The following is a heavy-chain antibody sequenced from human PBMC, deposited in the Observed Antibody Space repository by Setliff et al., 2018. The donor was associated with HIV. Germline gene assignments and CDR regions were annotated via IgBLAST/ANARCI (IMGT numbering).Heavy chain of an antibody. CDR1: GYTFTDHY. Sequence: GASVKVSCKASGYTFTDHYMHWVRQAPGQGLEWMGWINPNSGDTNYAQKFQGRVTMTRDTSISTAYMEVSRLRSDDTAVYYCARVHCSGSGCYEYSYYGMDVWGQGTTVTVSS. CDR2: INPNSGDT. D-gene: IGHD2-2*01. J-gene: IGHJ6*02. V-gene: IGHV1-2*02. CDR3: ARVHCSGSGCYEYSYYGMDV.